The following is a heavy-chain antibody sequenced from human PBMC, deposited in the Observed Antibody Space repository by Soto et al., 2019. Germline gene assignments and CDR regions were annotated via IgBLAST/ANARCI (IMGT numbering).Heavy chain of an antibody. V-gene: IGHV1-2*02. Sequence: ASVKVSCKASGYTFTGYYMHWVRQAPGQGLEWMGWINPNSGGTNYAQKFQGRVTMTRDTSISTAYMELSRLRSDDTAVYYCAREGYSSSWYPKSYFDYWGQGTLVTVSS. CDR2: INPNSGGT. J-gene: IGHJ4*02. D-gene: IGHD6-13*01. CDR1: GYTFTGYY. CDR3: AREGYSSSWYPKSYFDY.